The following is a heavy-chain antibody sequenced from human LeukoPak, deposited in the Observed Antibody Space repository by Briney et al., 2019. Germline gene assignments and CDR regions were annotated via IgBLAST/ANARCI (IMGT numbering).Heavy chain of an antibody. CDR3: AKDHSPRSALYYFDY. CDR1: GFTFDDYA. Sequence: GGSLRLSCAASGFTFDDYAMHWVRQAPGKGLEWVSGISWNSGSIGYADSVKGRFTISRDNAKNSLYLQMNSLRAEDMALYYCAKDHSPRSALYYFDYWGQGTLVTVSS. V-gene: IGHV3-9*03. D-gene: IGHD2-21*01. J-gene: IGHJ4*02. CDR2: ISWNSGSI.